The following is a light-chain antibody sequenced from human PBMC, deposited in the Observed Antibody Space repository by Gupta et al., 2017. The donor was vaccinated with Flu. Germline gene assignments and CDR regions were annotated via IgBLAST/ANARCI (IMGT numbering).Light chain of an antibody. CDR3: VTYANGRYV. CDR1: NGDIGGYNS. V-gene: IGLV2-8*01. Sequence: ITSSCTGTNGDIGGYNSVSWYQQHPGKAPKLMVYEVRRRPAVIPDRFSASKSGSTASLTVSGLQAEDEADYYCVTYANGRYVFGTGTKVTVL. J-gene: IGLJ1*01. CDR2: EVR.